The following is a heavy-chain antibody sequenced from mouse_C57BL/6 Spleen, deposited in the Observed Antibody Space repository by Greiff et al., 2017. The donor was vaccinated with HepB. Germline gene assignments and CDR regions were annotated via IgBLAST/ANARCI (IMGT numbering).Heavy chain of an antibody. CDR2: IYPGDGDT. D-gene: IGHD1-1*01. CDR1: GYAFSSSW. Sequence: QVQLQQSGPELVKPGASVKISCKASGYAFSSSWMNWVKQRPGKGLEWIGRIYPGDGDTNYNGKFKGKATLTADKSSSTAYMQLSSRTSEDSAVYFCARRVTTVVAYYFDYWGQGTTLTVSS. J-gene: IGHJ2*01. V-gene: IGHV1-82*01. CDR3: ARRVTTVVAYYFDY.